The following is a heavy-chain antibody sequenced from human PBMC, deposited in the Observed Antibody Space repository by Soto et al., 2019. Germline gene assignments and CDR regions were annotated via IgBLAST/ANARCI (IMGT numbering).Heavy chain of an antibody. CDR1: GYTFSTFG. Sequence: QIQLVQSGAEVKKPGASVKVSCKASGYTFSTFGIAWVRQAPGQGLEWLGWSSTENGDTNYAQNVQGRITMTTDTSASTAYMELGSLTSDDTAAYYCARDWRNYVLPDYWGQGTLVTVSS. CDR2: SSTENGDT. J-gene: IGHJ4*02. V-gene: IGHV1-18*01. D-gene: IGHD1-7*01. CDR3: ARDWRNYVLPDY.